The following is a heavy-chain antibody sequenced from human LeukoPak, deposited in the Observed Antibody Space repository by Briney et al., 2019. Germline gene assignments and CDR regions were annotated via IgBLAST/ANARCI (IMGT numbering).Heavy chain of an antibody. CDR3: ARDSLGYDWFDP. Sequence: SVKVSCKASGGTFSSYAISWVRQAPGQGLEWMGGIIPIFGTANYAQKFQGRVTITADKSTSTAYMELSSLRSEDTAVYYCARDSLGYDWFDPWGQGTLVTVSS. D-gene: IGHD2-2*01. CDR1: GGTFSSYA. V-gene: IGHV1-69*06. CDR2: IIPIFGTA. J-gene: IGHJ5*02.